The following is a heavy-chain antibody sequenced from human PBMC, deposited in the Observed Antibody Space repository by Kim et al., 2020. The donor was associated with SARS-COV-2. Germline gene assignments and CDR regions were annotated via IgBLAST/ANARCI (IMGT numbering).Heavy chain of an antibody. D-gene: IGHD5-12*01. V-gene: IGHV3-15*01. Sequence: AAPVKGRFTISRDDSKNTLYLQMNSLKTEDTAVYYCTGDIVATMGGAFDIWGQGTMVTVSS. J-gene: IGHJ3*02. CDR3: TGDIVATMGGAFDI.